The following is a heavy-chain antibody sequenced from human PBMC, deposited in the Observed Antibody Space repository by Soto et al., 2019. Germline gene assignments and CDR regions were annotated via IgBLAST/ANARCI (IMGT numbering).Heavy chain of an antibody. CDR1: GGSVSSGGYY. CDR2: IHYSGNS. J-gene: IGHJ1*01. V-gene: IGHV4-31*03. D-gene: IGHD3-10*01. Sequence: QVQLQESGPGLVKPSQTLSLTCTVSGGSVSSGGYYWCWSRQQPGKGLGWVGDIHYSGNSYYNPTLNSRGTISLDTSQNHFSLTLSSVTVADAAVAYCASELYGAGRPFESWGQGTLVTVSS. CDR3: ASELYGAGRPFES.